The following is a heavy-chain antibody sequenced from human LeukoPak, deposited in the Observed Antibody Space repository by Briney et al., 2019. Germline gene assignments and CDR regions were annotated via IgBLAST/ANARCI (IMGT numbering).Heavy chain of an antibody. CDR3: VQGAVTAYFAY. V-gene: IGHV3-30*03. CDR1: GFTFSSYG. J-gene: IGHJ4*02. CDR2: ISYDGSNK. Sequence: RSAGSLRLSCAVSGFTFSSYGMHWVRQAPGQGLDRVAVISYDGSNKYYADAVKGRFTISRDNSKNTLYLQMNSLRAEDTAVYYWVQGAVTAYFAYGAEGTLVTVSS. D-gene: IGHD2-21*02.